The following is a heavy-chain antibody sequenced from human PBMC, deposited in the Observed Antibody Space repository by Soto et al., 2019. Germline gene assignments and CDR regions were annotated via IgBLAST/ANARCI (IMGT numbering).Heavy chain of an antibody. CDR2: INPSGGSP. Sequence: ASVKVSCKASGYTFTSQYIHWVRQAPGQGLEWMGVINPSGGSPDYAQKFQGRVTMTRDTSTSTVYMELSSLRSEDTAVYYCARDRETGGFFYFQYWGQGTLVTVSS. J-gene: IGHJ4*02. D-gene: IGHD2-15*01. CDR1: GYTFTSQY. V-gene: IGHV1-46*01. CDR3: ARDRETGGFFYFQY.